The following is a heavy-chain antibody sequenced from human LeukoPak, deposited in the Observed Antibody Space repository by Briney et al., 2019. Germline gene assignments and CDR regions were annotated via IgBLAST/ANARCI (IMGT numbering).Heavy chain of an antibody. J-gene: IGHJ3*02. CDR2: MNPNSGNT. D-gene: IGHD1-26*01. CDR3: ARDGGYSGSYGDAFDI. Sequence: ASVKVSCNASGYTCTSYDINWVRQATGQGLEWMGWMNPNSGNTGYAQKFQGRVTMTRNTSISTAYVELSSMRSEDTAVYDCARDGGYSGSYGDAFDIWGQGKMVTVSS. CDR1: GYTCTSYD. V-gene: IGHV1-8*01.